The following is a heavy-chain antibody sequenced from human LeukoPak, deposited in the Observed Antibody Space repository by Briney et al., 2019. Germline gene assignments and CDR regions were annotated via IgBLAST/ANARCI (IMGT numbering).Heavy chain of an antibody. D-gene: IGHD3-9*01. V-gene: IGHV3-7*01. CDR2: IKQDGSEK. CDR3: ERSLRYFDWLHTSYYFDY. J-gene: IGHJ4*02. CDR1: GFTFSSDW. Sequence: GGSLRLSCAASGFTFSSDWMSWVRQAPGKRLEWVANIKQDGSEKYYVDSVKGRFTISRDNAKNALYLQMNSLRAEDTAVYYCERSLRYFDWLHTSYYFDYWGQGTLVTVSS.